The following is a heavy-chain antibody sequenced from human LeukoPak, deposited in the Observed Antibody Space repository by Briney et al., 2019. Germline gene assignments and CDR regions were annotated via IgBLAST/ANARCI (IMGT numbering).Heavy chain of an antibody. CDR1: GFTFSSYA. CDR2: ISSNGGST. D-gene: IGHD2-15*01. Sequence: GGSLRLSCAASGFTFSSYAMHWVRQAPGKGPEYVSAISSNGGSTYYANSVKGRFTISRDNSKNTLYLQMGSLRAEDMAVYYCARGVIKRYCSGGSCSYFDYWGQGTLVTVSS. J-gene: IGHJ4*02. V-gene: IGHV3-64*01. CDR3: ARGVIKRYCSGGSCSYFDY.